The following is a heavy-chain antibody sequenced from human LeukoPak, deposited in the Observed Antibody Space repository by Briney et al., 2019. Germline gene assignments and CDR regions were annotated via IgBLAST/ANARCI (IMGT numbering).Heavy chain of an antibody. D-gene: IGHD6-19*01. J-gene: IGHJ4*02. CDR3: ATDGWAGTGY. Sequence: ASVKVSCKVSGYTLTELSMHWVRQAPGKGREWMGGFDPEDGETIYAQKFQGRVTMTEDTSTDTAYMELGSLRSEDTAVYYCATDGWAGTGYRGQGTLVTVSS. CDR1: GYTLTELS. V-gene: IGHV1-24*01. CDR2: FDPEDGET.